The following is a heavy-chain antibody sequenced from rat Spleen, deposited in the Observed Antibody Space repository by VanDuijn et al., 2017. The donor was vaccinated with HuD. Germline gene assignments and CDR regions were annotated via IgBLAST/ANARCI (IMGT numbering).Heavy chain of an antibody. CDR1: GFTFSDYY. D-gene: IGHD4-3*01. CDR2: ISYDGSST. J-gene: IGHJ2*01. Sequence: EVQLVESDGGLVQPGRSLKLSCAASGFTFSDYYMAWVRQAPTKGLEWVGTISYDGSSTYYRDSVKGRFTISRDNAKSTLYLQVDSLGSEDTATNFCARTAITAMGIIRGRHYFDYWGQGVMVTVSS. V-gene: IGHV5-29*01. CDR3: ARTAITAMGIIRGRHYFDY.